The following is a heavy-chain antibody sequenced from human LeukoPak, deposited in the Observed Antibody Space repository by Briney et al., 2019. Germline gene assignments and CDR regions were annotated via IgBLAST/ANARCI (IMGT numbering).Heavy chain of an antibody. CDR2: INPASGST. V-gene: IGHV1-46*01. CDR1: GYTFTSYF. Sequence: ASVKVSCKASGYTFTSYFMYWVRQAPGQGPEWMGVINPASGSTTYAQTFQGRVTMTRDASTTTVYMELSSLISEDTAVYYSARDCRQIGGYYYALDVWGQGTKVTVSS. J-gene: IGHJ6*02. CDR3: ARDCRQIGGYYYALDV. D-gene: IGHD3-16*01.